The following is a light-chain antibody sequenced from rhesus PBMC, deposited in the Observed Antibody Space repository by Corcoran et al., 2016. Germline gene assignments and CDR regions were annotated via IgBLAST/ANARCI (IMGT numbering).Light chain of an antibody. CDR3: QHACGPPLT. CDR2: KAT. CDR1: QGISNK. V-gene: IGKV1-25*01. Sequence: DIQMTQSPSSLSASVGDRVSITCQASQGISNKLAWYQQKPGKSPKFLIYKATTLQTGVPSRFSGSGSGTDFTLTISSLQPEDFATYDCQHACGPPLTFGPGTILDIK. J-gene: IGKJ3*01.